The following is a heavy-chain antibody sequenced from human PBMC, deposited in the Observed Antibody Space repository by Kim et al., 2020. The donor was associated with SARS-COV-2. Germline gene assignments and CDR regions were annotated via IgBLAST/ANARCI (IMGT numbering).Heavy chain of an antibody. CDR3: ARRNYYGSGINWFDP. J-gene: IGHJ5*02. Sequence: PSFQGHVTISADKSISTAYLQWSSLKASDTAMYYCARRNYYGSGINWFDPWGQGTLVTVSS. D-gene: IGHD3-10*01. V-gene: IGHV5-10-1*01.